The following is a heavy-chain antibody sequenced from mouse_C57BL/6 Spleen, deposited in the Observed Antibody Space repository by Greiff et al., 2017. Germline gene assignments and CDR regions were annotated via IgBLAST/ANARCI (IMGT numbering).Heavy chain of an antibody. CDR2: ISYDGSN. Sequence: ESGPGLVKPSQSLSLTCSVTGYSITSGYYWNWIRQLPGKKLEWKGYISYDGSNNYNPSLKNRIAITRDTSKNQFFLKLISVTTEDTATYYCARDYGSSYPYYFDYWGQGTTLTVSS. CDR1: GYSITSGYY. CDR3: ARDYGSSYPYYFDY. V-gene: IGHV3-6*01. D-gene: IGHD1-1*01. J-gene: IGHJ2*01.